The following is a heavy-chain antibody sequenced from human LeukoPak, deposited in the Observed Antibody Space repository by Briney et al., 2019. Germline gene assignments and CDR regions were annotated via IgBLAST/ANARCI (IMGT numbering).Heavy chain of an antibody. Sequence: SETLSLTCTVSGGSIDSNSWTWIRQPPGKGLEWIGYIYYIGTTNYNPSLKSRVTMSVDMSKNQFSLKLSSVTAADTAVYYCARRSSSWKNWFDPWGQGTLVTVSS. CDR2: IYYIGTT. J-gene: IGHJ5*02. D-gene: IGHD6-13*01. V-gene: IGHV4-59*01. CDR3: ARRSSSWKNWFDP. CDR1: GGSIDSNS.